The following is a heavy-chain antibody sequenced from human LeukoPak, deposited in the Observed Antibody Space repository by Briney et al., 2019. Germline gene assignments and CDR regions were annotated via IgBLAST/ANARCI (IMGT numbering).Heavy chain of an antibody. CDR3: AREVGGYTVGYGEDY. J-gene: IGHJ4*02. CDR1: GYTFTSYY. D-gene: IGHD2-8*02. CDR2: INPSGGST. Sequence: ASVKVSCKASGYTFTSYYMHWVRQAPGQGLEWMGIINPSGGSTSYAQKFQGRVTMTRDTSTSTVYMELSSLRSEDTAVYYCAREVGGYTVGYGEDYWGQGTLVTVSS. V-gene: IGHV1-46*01.